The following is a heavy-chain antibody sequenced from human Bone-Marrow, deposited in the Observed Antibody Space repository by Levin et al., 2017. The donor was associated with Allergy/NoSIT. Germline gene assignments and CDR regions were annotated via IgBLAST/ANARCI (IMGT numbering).Heavy chain of an antibody. CDR2: FIPVLKTS. V-gene: IGHV1-69*13. CDR1: GGSFSTHP. D-gene: IGHD6-13*01. J-gene: IGHJ4*02. CDR3: ARLVAAGTDPFDY. Sequence: SVKVSCKASGGSFSTHPISWVRQAPGQGLEWIGGFIPVLKTSNYSHKFRGRVSITADEATIIAFMELSRLTSEDTAIYFCARLVAAGTDPFDYWGQGTQVTVSS.